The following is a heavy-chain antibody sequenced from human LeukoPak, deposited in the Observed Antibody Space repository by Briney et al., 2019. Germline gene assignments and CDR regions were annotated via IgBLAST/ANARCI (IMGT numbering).Heavy chain of an antibody. V-gene: IGHV4-59*12. D-gene: IGHD6-19*01. CDR1: GGSISSYY. Sequence: SETLSLTCTVSGGSISSYYWSWIRQPPGKGLEWIGYIYYSGSTNYNPSLKSRVTISVDTSKNQFSLKLSSLTAADTAVYYCARLKGSGWHEKYYYYYYYMDVWGKGTTVTISS. CDR2: IYYSGST. J-gene: IGHJ6*03. CDR3: ARLKGSGWHEKYYYYYYYMDV.